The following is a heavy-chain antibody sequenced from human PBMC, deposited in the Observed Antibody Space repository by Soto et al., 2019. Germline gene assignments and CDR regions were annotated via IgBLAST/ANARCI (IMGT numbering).Heavy chain of an antibody. CDR2: TRNKANSYTT. CDR1: GFTFSDHY. D-gene: IGHD4-17*01. Sequence: GGSLRLSCAASGFTFSDHYMDWVRQAPGKGLEWVGRTRNKANSYTTEYAASVKGRFTISRDDSKNSLYLQMNSLKTEDTAVYYCAREIKEPSLPDYGDYVSGYYYYYGMDVWGQGTTVTVSS. V-gene: IGHV3-72*01. J-gene: IGHJ6*02. CDR3: AREIKEPSLPDYGDYVSGYYYYYGMDV.